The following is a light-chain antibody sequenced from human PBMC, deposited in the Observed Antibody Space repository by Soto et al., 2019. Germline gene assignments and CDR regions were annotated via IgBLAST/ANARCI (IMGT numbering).Light chain of an antibody. CDR3: SSYAGTNNWI. V-gene: IGLV2-8*01. J-gene: IGLJ2*01. CDR2: EVT. CDR1: SSDVGGYDS. Sequence: QSALTQPPSASGSPGHSVTISCTGTSSDVGGYDSVSWYQQHPNKAPKLMIYEVTKRPSGVPDRFSGSKSGSTASLTVSGLQAEDEAGYYCSSYAGTNNWIFGGGTKVTVL.